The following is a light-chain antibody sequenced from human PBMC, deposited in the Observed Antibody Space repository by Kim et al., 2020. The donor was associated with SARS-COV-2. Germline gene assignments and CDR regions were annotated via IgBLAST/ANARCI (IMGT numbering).Light chain of an antibody. J-gene: IGKJ4*01. CDR2: GAS. V-gene: IGKV3-15*01. Sequence: GAPGQGATLTCRTSLSVNSNFAWCQQKPGQAPRLLLYGASTRATGVPARFSGSGSGTEFTLTISSLQSEDFAVYYCHQYYNWPRTFGGGTKLEI. CDR1: LSVNSN. CDR3: HQYYNWPRT.